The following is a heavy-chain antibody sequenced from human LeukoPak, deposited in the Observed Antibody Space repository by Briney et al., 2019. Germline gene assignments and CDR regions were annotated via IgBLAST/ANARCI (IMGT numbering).Heavy chain of an antibody. CDR3: ARSSYYYDSSGYYYAY. V-gene: IGHV1-69*04. D-gene: IGHD3-22*01. J-gene: IGHJ4*02. CDR1: GGTFSSYA. CDR2: IIPILGIA. Sequence: ASVKVSCKASGGTFSSYAISWVRQAPGQGLEWMGRIIPILGIANYAQKFQGRVTITADKSTSTAYMELSSLRSEDTAVYCCARSSYYYDSSGYYYAYWGQGTLVTVSS.